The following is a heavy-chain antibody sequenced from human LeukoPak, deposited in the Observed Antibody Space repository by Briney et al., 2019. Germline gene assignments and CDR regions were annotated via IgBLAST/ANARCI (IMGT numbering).Heavy chain of an antibody. Sequence: GGSLRLSCAASGFTFSSYAMTWVRQAPGKGLEWVSAISDRGDTTDYADSVKGRFTISRDNSKNTLFLQMNSLRVDDTAVYYCAKDRLRYFDWLDWGQGALVTVSS. V-gene: IGHV3-23*01. CDR1: GFTFSSYA. CDR3: AKDRLRYFDWLD. CDR2: ISDRGDTT. J-gene: IGHJ4*02. D-gene: IGHD3-9*01.